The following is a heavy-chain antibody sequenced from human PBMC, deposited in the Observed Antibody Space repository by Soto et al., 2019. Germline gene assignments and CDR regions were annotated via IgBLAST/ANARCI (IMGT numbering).Heavy chain of an antibody. D-gene: IGHD3-9*01. CDR3: AKDQTGYDILTCLRREPFDY. V-gene: IGHV3-30*18. Sequence: QVQLVESGGGEVQPGRSLRLSCAASGFTFSSYGMHWVRQAPGKGLEWVAVISYDGSNKYYADSVKGRFTISRDNSKNTLYLQMNSLRAEDTAVYYCAKDQTGYDILTCLRREPFDYWGQGTLVTVSS. J-gene: IGHJ4*02. CDR1: GFTFSSYG. CDR2: ISYDGSNK.